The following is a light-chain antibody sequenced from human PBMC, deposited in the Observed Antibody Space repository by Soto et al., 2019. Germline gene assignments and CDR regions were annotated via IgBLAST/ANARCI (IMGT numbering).Light chain of an antibody. V-gene: IGLV2-8*01. CDR1: SRDVGGYKY. CDR2: EVL. Sequence: QSVLTQPPSASGSLGQSVTISCTGTSRDVGGYKYVSWYQHQAGKGPKLLIYEVLKRPSGVPDRFSGSKSGNTASLTISGLQADDEADYYCTSFAGSDNFYVFGTGTKVTDL. CDR3: TSFAGSDNFYV. J-gene: IGLJ1*01.